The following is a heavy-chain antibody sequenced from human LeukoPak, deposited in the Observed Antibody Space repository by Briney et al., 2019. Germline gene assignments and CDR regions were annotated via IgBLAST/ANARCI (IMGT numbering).Heavy chain of an antibody. CDR3: ARDPHYDFWSGYSRGGFDY. CDR2: ISSSSSTI. J-gene: IGHJ4*02. V-gene: IGHV3-48*04. CDR1: GFTFSTYS. D-gene: IGHD3-3*01. Sequence: SGGSLRLSCAASGFTFSTYSMNWVRQTPGKGLEWGSYISSSSSTILYADSVKGRFTISRDNAKNSLYLQMNSLGAADTAVYYCARDPHYDFWSGYSRGGFDYWGQGTLVTVSS.